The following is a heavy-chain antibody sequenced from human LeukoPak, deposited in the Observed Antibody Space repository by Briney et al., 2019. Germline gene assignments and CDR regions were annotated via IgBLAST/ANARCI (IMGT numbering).Heavy chain of an antibody. D-gene: IGHD3-10*01. CDR1: GYSFRNYW. CDR3: ARDVGGAGSY. CDR2: IDNDGRTT. V-gene: IGHV3-74*01. J-gene: IGHJ4*02. Sequence: GGSLRLSCAASGYSFRNYWMHWVRQAPGKGPVWVSRIDNDGRTTDYAVSVKGRFTIARDNVQNTLYLQMDSLRAEDTAVYYCARDVGGAGSYWGQGTLVTVSS.